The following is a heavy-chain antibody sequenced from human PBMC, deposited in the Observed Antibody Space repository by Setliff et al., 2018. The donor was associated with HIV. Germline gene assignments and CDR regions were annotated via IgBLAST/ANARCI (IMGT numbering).Heavy chain of an antibody. D-gene: IGHD4-17*01. CDR1: GYNFTNYD. CDR3: ARGAQDYEDYYFDY. J-gene: IGHJ4*02. Sequence: ASVKXSCKASGYNFTNYDIXWVRQATGQGLEWMGWMNPNSGNTGYAQKFQGRVTFTRNTSKGTAYMELSSLRSDDTALYYCARGAQDYEDYYFDYWGQGTLVTVSS. V-gene: IGHV1-8*03. CDR2: MNPNSGNT.